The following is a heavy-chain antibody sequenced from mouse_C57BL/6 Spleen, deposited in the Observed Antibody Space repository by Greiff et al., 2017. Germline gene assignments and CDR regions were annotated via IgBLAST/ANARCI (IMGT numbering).Heavy chain of an antibody. CDR3: SYGSTFDY. CDR2: INPSSGYT. V-gene: IGHV1-7*01. Sequence: VQLQQSGAELAKPGASVKLSCKASGYTFTSYWMHWVKQRPGQGLEWIGYINPSSGYTKYNQKFKDKATLTADKSSSTAYMQLSRLTYVDSAVYYCSYGSTFDYWGQGTTLTVSS. D-gene: IGHD1-1*01. CDR1: GYTFTSYW. J-gene: IGHJ2*01.